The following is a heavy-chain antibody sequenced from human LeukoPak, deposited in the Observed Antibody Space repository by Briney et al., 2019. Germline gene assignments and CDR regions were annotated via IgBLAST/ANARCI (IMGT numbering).Heavy chain of an antibody. CDR3: ARESTRMTLYDSSGY. CDR2: IYYSGST. V-gene: IGHV4-30-4*08. J-gene: IGHJ4*02. CDR1: GGSISSGDYY. D-gene: IGHD3-22*01. Sequence: SETLSLTCTVSGGSISSGDYYWSWLRQPPGKGLEWIGYIYYSGSTYYNPSLKSRVTISVDTSNNQFSLKLSSVTAADTAVYYCARESTRMTLYDSSGYWGQGTLVTVSS.